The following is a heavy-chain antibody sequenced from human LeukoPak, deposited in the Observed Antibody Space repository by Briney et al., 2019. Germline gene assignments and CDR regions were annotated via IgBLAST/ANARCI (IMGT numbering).Heavy chain of an antibody. V-gene: IGHV3-23*01. J-gene: IGHJ4*02. Sequence: GGSLRLSCAASGFTFSSYDMSWVRQAPGKGLEWVSASGGDGGSTYADSVKGRFTISRDGSKNTLFLQMDSLTAEDTAVYYCARDVTEGWFLGVHSWGLGTLVTVSS. CDR2: SGGDGGST. D-gene: IGHD6-19*01. CDR1: GFTFSSYD. CDR3: ARDVTEGWFLGVHS.